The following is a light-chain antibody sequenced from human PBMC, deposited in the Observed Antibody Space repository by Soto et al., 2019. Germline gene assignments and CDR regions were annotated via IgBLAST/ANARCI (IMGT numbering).Light chain of an antibody. CDR1: QNIYSN. CDR3: LQYHNLWA. J-gene: IGKJ1*01. Sequence: IVMTQSPATLSMSPGERATLSCRASQNIYSNVAWYQQRPGQAPRLLIYRASTRATGIPARFSGSGSGTEFTLTISSLQSEDFTVYSCLQYHNLWAFGQGTKVDI. V-gene: IGKV3-15*01. CDR2: RAS.